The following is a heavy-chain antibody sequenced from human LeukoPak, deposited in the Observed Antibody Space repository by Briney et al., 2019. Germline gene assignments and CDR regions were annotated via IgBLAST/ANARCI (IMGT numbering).Heavy chain of an antibody. V-gene: IGHV4-34*01. CDR1: GGSFSGCY. CDR3: ARIGKNRGYSYGSIRYYFDY. CDR2: INHSGST. Sequence: SETLSLTCAVYGGSFSGCYWSWIRQPPGKGLEWIGEINHSGSTNYNPSLKSRVTISVDTSKNQFSLKLSSVTAADTAVYYCARIGKNRGYSYGSIRYYFDYWGQGTLVTVSS. D-gene: IGHD5-18*01. J-gene: IGHJ4*02.